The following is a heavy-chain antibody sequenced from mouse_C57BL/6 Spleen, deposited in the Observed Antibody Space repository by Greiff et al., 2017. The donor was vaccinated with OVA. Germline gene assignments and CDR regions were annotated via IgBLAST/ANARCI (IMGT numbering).Heavy chain of an antibody. V-gene: IGHV2-5*01. J-gene: IGHJ2*01. D-gene: IGHD2-4*01. CDR2: IWRGGST. CDR1: GFSLTSYG. Sequence: QVQLKQSGPGLVQPSQSLSITYTVSGFSLTSYGVHWVRQSPGKGLEWLGVIWRGGSTDYNAAFMSRLSITKDNSKSQVFFKMNSLQADDTAIYYCAKNGEYDYDGNYFDYWGQGTTLTVSS. CDR3: AKNGEYDYDGNYFDY.